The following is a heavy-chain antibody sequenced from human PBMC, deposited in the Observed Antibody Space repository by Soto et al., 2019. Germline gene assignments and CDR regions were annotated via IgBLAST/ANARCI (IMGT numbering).Heavy chain of an antibody. V-gene: IGHV2-5*02. CDR1: GFSLSTSGVG. Sequence: QITLKESGPTLVKPTQTLTLTCTFSGFSLSTSGVGVGWIRQPPGKALEWHALIYWDDDKRYSPSLKSRLTITKDTSRNQVVLTMTDLDPVDTATYSCAHRLSGDTGNWNYGAFDYWGQGILVTVSS. CDR2: IYWDDDK. CDR3: AHRLSGDTGNWNYGAFDY. D-gene: IGHD1-7*01. J-gene: IGHJ4*02.